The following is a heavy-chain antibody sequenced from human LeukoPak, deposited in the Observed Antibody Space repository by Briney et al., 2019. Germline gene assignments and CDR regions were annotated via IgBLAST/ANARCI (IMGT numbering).Heavy chain of an antibody. CDR1: GFTFEDYA. V-gene: IGHV3-43*02. D-gene: IGHD3-10*01. J-gene: IGHJ4*02. CDR2: ISGDGGST. Sequence: GGSLRLSCAASGFTFEDYAMHWVRQAPGKGLEGVSLISGDGGSTYYADSVKGRFTISRDNSKNSLYLQMNSLRTEDTALYYCAKGAYLWFGELSRWGQGTLVTVSS. CDR3: AKGAYLWFGELSR.